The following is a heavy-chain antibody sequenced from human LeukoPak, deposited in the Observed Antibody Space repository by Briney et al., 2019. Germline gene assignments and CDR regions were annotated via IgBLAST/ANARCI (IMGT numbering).Heavy chain of an antibody. J-gene: IGHJ4*02. V-gene: IGHV3-21*05. CDR2: ISSSSSYI. CDR3: ARDGVVVIN. Sequence: PGGSLRLSCAASGFTFSSYSMNWVRQAPGKGLEWVSYISSSSSYIYYADSVKGRFIISRDNAKNSLYLHMNSLRAEDTAVYYGARDGVVVINWGQGTLVTVSS. D-gene: IGHD3-22*01. CDR1: GFTFSSYS.